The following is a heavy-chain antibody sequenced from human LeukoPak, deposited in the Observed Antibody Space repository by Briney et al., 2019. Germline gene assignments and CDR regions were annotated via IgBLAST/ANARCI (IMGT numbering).Heavy chain of an antibody. CDR1: GGSISSGGYS. CDR3: ARAACSGGSCYFDY. D-gene: IGHD2-15*01. CDR2: IYHSGST. V-gene: IGHV4-30-2*01. Sequence: SETLSLTCAVSGGSISSGGYSWSWIRQPPGKGLEWIGYIYHSGSTYYNPSLKSRVTISVDRSKNQFSLKLSSVTAADTAVYYCARAACSGGSCYFDYWGQGTLVTVSS. J-gene: IGHJ4*02.